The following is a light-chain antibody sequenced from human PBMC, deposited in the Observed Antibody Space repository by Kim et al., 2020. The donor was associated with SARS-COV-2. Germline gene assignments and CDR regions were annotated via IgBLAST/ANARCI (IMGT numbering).Light chain of an antibody. Sequence: SSELTQDPAVSVALGQTVRITCQGDSHRSYYASWYQQKPGQAPVLVIYGKNNRPSGIPDRFSGSSSGNTASLTITGAQAEDEADYYCNSRDSSGTHVVFG. V-gene: IGLV3-19*01. CDR1: SHRSYY. J-gene: IGLJ2*01. CDR3: NSRDSSGTHVV. CDR2: GKN.